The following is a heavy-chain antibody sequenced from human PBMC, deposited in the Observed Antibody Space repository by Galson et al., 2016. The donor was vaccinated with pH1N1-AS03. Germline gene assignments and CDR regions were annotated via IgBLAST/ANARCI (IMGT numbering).Heavy chain of an antibody. V-gene: IGHV3-7*01. CDR1: GFTFNSYW. Sequence: SLRLSCAASGFTFNSYWMSWVRQAPGKGLEWVANINEDGNVDQYVDSVKGRFTISRDNGQNSVFLQMNSLRAEDAAVYFCARVMIGVTGDVLDRWGQGTLVTVSS. J-gene: IGHJ5*02. D-gene: IGHD6-19*01. CDR3: ARVMIGVTGDVLDR. CDR2: INEDGNVD.